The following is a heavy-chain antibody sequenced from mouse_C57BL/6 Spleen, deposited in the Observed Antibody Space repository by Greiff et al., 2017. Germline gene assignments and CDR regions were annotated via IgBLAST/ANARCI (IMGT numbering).Heavy chain of an antibody. D-gene: IGHD2-4*01. Sequence: VQLQQSGAELVKPGASVKISCKASGYAFSSYWMNWVKQRPGKGLEWIGQIYPGDGDTNYNGKFKGKATLTADKSSSTAYMQLSSLTSEDSAVYFCARSDYDYGRPWFAYWGQGTLVTVSA. J-gene: IGHJ3*01. CDR2: IYPGDGDT. CDR3: ARSDYDYGRPWFAY. CDR1: GYAFSSYW. V-gene: IGHV1-80*01.